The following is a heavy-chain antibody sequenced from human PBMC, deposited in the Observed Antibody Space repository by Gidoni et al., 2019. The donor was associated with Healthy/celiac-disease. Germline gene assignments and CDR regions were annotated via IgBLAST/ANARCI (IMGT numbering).Heavy chain of an antibody. CDR2: ISWNRGSI. CDR3: ARMGYYGSGFDY. Sequence: EVQLVESGGGLVQPGRSLSLSCAASGFTFDDYAMHWVRQAPGKGLEWVSGISWNRGSIGYADSVKGRFTISRDNAKNSLYLQMNSLRAEDTALYYCARMGYYGSGFDYWGQGTLVTVSS. D-gene: IGHD3-10*01. V-gene: IGHV3-9*01. CDR1: GFTFDDYA. J-gene: IGHJ4*02.